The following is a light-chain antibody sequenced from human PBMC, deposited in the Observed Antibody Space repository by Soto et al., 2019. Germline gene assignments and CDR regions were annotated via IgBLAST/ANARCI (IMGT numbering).Light chain of an antibody. J-gene: IGLJ1*01. CDR2: DVS. CDR3: CSYTTSNTRQIV. CDR1: SSDAGGYNY. V-gene: IGLV2-14*03. Sequence: QSVLTQPASVSGSPGQSITISCTGTSSDAGGYNYVSWYQHHPGKAPKLMIYDVSNRPSGVSNRFSGSKSGNTASLTISGLQPEDEADYYCCSYTTSNTRQIVFGTGTKVPVL.